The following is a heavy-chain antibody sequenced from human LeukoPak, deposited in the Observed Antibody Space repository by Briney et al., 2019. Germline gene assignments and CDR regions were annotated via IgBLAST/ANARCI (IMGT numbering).Heavy chain of an antibody. V-gene: IGHV3-53*01. J-gene: IGHJ6*02. Sequence: GGSLRLSCAASGFTVSSNYMSWVRQAPGKGLEWVSVIYSGGSTYYADSVKGRFTISRDNSKNTLYLQMNSLRAEDTAVYYCAGCLPYSSSSWYYYYGMDVWGQGTTVTVSS. D-gene: IGHD6-6*01. CDR3: AGCLPYSSSSWYYYYGMDV. CDR1: GFTVSSNY. CDR2: IYSGGST.